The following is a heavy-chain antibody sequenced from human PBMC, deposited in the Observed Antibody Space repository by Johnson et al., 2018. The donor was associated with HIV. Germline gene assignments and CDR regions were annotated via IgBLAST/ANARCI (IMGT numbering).Heavy chain of an antibody. CDR1: GFTFRSYG. CDR3: AREYYYDSSGYNAFDI. J-gene: IGHJ3*02. V-gene: IGHV3-30*03. D-gene: IGHD3-22*01. CDR2: VSYDGTNE. Sequence: HVQLVESGGGLVKPGGSLRLSCVASGFTFRSYGMHWVRQAPGKGLEWVAFVSYDGTNEFYADSVKGRFTISRDNSKNTLYLQMNSLRAEDTAVYYCAREYYYDSSGYNAFDIWGQGTMVTVSP.